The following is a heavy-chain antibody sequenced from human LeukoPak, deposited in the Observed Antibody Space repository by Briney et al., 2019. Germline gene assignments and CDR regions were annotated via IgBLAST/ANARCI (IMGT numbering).Heavy chain of an antibody. CDR2: INGNADST. Sequence: PGGSLRLSCVASGFTFSSYAMSWVRQAPGKGLERVSGINGNADSTYYADSVKGRFTISRDNSKNTLYLQMNSLRAEDTAVYYCANVRYKYGKDYWGQGTLVTVSS. J-gene: IGHJ4*02. V-gene: IGHV3-23*01. CDR1: GFTFSSYA. CDR3: ANVRYKYGKDY. D-gene: IGHD2/OR15-2a*01.